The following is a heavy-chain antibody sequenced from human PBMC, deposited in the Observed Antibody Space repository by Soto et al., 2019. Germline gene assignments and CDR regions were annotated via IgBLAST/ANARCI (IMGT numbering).Heavy chain of an antibody. D-gene: IGHD3-10*02. CDR1: GFTFSSYA. Sequence: EVQLLESGGGLVQPGGSLRLSCAASGFTFSSYAMSWVRQAPGKGLEWVSAISGSGGSTYYADSVKGRFTISRDNSKNTLYLQMNRLRAEDTAVYYCASSVGYDIRGFGGFDPWGQGTLVTVSS. V-gene: IGHV3-23*01. CDR2: ISGSGGST. J-gene: IGHJ5*02. CDR3: ASSVGYDIRGFGGFDP.